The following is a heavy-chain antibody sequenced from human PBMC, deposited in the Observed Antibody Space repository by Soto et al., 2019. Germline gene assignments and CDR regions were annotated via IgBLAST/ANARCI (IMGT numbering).Heavy chain of an antibody. V-gene: IGHV3-43*01. J-gene: IGHJ6*02. CDR1: GFTFSSYA. D-gene: IGHD6-13*01. CDR3: AKDNLPYSSSWLIYYGMDV. Sequence: GGSLRLSCAASGFTFSSYAMSWVRQAPGKGLEWVSLISWDGGSTYYADSVKGRFTISRDNSKNSLYLQMNSLRTEDTALYYCAKDNLPYSSSWLIYYGMDVWGQGTTVTVSS. CDR2: ISWDGGST.